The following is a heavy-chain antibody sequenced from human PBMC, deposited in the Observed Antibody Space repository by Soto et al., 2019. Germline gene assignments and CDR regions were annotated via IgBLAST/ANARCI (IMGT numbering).Heavy chain of an antibody. CDR1: GYPVTAYY. CDR3: ARGGGVGVAGSAAFDM. Sequence: QLHLVQSGAVVKKPGASVTVSCSASGYPVTAYYMHWVRQAPGRGLERMGGINPATGAAKYTQTCQGRVTMTRDTSTSTVSMELSGLTPEDTAVFYCARGGGVGVAGSAAFDMWGQGTLVTVSS. J-gene: IGHJ3*02. V-gene: IGHV1-2*02. D-gene: IGHD3-3*01. CDR2: INPATGAA.